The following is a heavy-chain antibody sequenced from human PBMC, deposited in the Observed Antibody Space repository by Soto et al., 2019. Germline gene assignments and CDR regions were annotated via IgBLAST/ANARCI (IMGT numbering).Heavy chain of an antibody. CDR2: VYYSGST. CDR1: CASVSSAAYY. CDR3: ARTRDNNINYYYALDV. D-gene: IGHD1-20*01. J-gene: IGHJ6*02. V-gene: IGHV4-61*08. Sequence: SYTLSLTCTVSCASVSSAAYYLNWFRQPPWKPLEWIVYVYYSGSTNYNPSLKRRVTITLDTSKDQFSLKLSSVTAADTAVYYCARTRDNNINYYYALDVWGPGTTATAS.